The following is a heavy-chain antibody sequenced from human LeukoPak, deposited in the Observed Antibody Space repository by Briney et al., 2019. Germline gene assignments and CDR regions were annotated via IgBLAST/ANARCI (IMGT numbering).Heavy chain of an antibody. Sequence: ASVRVSCKVSGYTFTTYDINWVRQTPGQGLEWMGWVSPNSGNTGYAQKFQGRVTMTRDTSTNTVYMELSSLTSEDTAVYYCTRGEWELTYWGQGTLVTVSS. CDR2: VSPNSGNT. D-gene: IGHD1-26*01. V-gene: IGHV1-8*01. CDR1: GYTFTTYD. J-gene: IGHJ4*02. CDR3: TRGEWELTY.